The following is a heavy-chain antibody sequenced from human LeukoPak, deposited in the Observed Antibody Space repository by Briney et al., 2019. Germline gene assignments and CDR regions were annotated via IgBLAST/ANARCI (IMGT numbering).Heavy chain of an antibody. CDR2: IIPIFGTA. D-gene: IGHD6-6*01. Sequence: ASVKVSCKASGGTFSSYAISWVRQAPGQGLEWMGGIIPIFGTANYAQKFQGRVTITADESTSTAYMELSSLRSEDTAVYYCARLSQYSSSLNYWGQGTLVTVSS. V-gene: IGHV1-69*13. CDR3: ARLSQYSSSLNY. CDR1: GGTFSSYA. J-gene: IGHJ4*02.